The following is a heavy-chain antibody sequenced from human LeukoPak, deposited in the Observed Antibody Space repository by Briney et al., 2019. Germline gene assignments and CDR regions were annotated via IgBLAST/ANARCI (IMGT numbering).Heavy chain of an antibody. CDR1: GGSISNTDSY. CDR3: AREIVSSYYYNGMDV. V-gene: IGHV4-30-4*01. Sequence: SETLSLTCTVSGGSISNTDSYWNWIRQPPGKGLEWIGFISYSGNTYSTPSLESRVTISIDTAKDQFSLRLSSVTAADTAVYFCAREIVSSYYYNGMDVWGQGTTVTVSS. CDR2: ISYSGNT. J-gene: IGHJ6*02. D-gene: IGHD5/OR15-5a*01.